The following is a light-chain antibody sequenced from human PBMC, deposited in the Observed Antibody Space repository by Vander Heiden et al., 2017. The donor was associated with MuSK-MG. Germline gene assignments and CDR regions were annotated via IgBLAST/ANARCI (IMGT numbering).Light chain of an antibody. CDR1: QSVSSY. CDR3: QQRSNWPPWT. J-gene: IGKJ1*01. V-gene: IGKV3-11*01. CDR2: DAS. Sequence: ELVLTQSPAPLSLSPGERATLSCRASQSVSSYLAWYQQKPGQAPRLLIYDASNRATGIPARFSGSGSGTDFTLTISSLEPEDFAVYYCQQRSNWPPWTFGQGTKVEIK.